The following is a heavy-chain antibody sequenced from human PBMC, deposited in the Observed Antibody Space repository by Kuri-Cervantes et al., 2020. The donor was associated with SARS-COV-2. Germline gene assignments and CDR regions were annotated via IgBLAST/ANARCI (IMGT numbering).Heavy chain of an antibody. D-gene: IGHD4-11*01. J-gene: IGHJ6*02. CDR2: IYESGDT. CDR3: ARSRNDCSNYVCHYYGMDV. V-gene: IGHV4-39*01. Sequence: GSLRLSCTVSGASISSSTYYWGWIRQSPGKGLEWIGSIYESGDTYYSSSLKSRLSLSVDTSRNQFSLKLSSVTAADTAVYYCARSRNDCSNYVCHYYGMDVWGQGATVTVSS. CDR1: GASISSSTYY.